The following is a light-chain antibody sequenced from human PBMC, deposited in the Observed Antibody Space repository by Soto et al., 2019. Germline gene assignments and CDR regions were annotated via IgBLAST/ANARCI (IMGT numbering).Light chain of an antibody. J-gene: IGKJ2*01. CDR2: GAS. V-gene: IGKV1-39*01. CDR1: QSIGNY. CDR3: QQSDNIPFT. Sequence: DTQMTQSPSSLSASVGERVTITCRASQSIGNYLSWYAQKPGKAPKLLIYGASSLQSGVPSRFSGSGSGTYFTLTINNLQPADFATYYCQQSDNIPFTFGQGTKLEI.